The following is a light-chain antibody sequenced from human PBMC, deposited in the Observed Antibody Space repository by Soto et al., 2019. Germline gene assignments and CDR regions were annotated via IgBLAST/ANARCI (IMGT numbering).Light chain of an antibody. CDR3: SSYTSSSTPYV. CDR1: SSDIGGYDY. Sequence: QSALTQPASVSGSPGQSITITCTGTSSDIGGYDYVSWYQHHPGKAPKVIIYGVTNRPSGVSNRFSGSKSGNTASLTISGLQAEDEADYYCSSYTSSSTPYVFGTGTKLTVL. J-gene: IGLJ1*01. CDR2: GVT. V-gene: IGLV2-14*01.